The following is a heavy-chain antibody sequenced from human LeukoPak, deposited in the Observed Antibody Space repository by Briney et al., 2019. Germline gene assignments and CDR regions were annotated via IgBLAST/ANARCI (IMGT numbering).Heavy chain of an antibody. CDR1: GFTYTTYA. V-gene: IGHV3-30*14. CDR2: ISDDGSNK. CDR3: ARDSSR. Sequence: GGSLRLSCAASGFTYTTYAMHWVRQAPGKGLEWVAVISDDGSNKYYADSVKGRFTISRDNSKNTLYLQMNSLRAEDTAVYYCARDSSRWGQGTLVTVSS. J-gene: IGHJ4*02.